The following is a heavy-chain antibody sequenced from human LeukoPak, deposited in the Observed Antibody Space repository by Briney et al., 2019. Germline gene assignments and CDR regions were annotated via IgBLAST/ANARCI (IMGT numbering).Heavy chain of an antibody. CDR1: GYTFTSYY. CDR3: ARGVVSGSLYDNWFDP. D-gene: IGHD3-22*01. CDR2: INPSGGST. Sequence: ASVKVSCKASGYTFTSYYMHWVRQAPGQGLEWMGIINPSGGSTSYAQKFPGRVTMTRDTSTSTVYMELSSLRSEDTAVYYCARGVVSGSLYDNWFDPWGQGTLVTVSS. V-gene: IGHV1-46*01. J-gene: IGHJ5*02.